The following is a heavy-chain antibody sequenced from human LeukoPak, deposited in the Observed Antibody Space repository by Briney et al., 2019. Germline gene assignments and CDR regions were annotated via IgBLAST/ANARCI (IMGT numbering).Heavy chain of an antibody. CDR3: AREGADKCSSTSCYPGGYYYYGMDV. CDR2: ISSSGSTI. V-gene: IGHV3-48*03. J-gene: IGHJ6*04. CDR1: GFTFSSYE. D-gene: IGHD2-2*01. Sequence: GVSLRLSCAASGFTFSSYEMNWVRQAPGKGLEWVSYISSSGSTIYYADSVKGRFTISRDNAKNSLYLQMNSLRAEDTAVYYCAREGADKCSSTSCYPGGYYYYGMDVWGKGTTVTVSS.